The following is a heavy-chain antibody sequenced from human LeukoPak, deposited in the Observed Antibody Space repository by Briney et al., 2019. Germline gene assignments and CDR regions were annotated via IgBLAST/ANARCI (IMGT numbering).Heavy chain of an antibody. J-gene: IGHJ4*02. CDR2: INQDGRDK. V-gene: IGHV3-7*01. CDR3: ARVIIDSLPGWTSTFDF. Sequence: GGSLRLSCAASGFTFNIYWMSWVRQAPGKGLEWVANINQDGRDKYYVDSVKGRFTISRDNAKNSLFLQMNSLRAEDTAVYYCARVIIDSLPGWTSTFDFWAQGTLVTVSS. D-gene: IGHD3-9*01. CDR1: GFTFNIYW.